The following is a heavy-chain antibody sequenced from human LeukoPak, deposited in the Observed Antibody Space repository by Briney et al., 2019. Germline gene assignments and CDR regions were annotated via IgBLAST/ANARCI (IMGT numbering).Heavy chain of an antibody. J-gene: IGHJ4*02. Sequence: GGSLRLSCAASGFTFSSYAMSWVRQAPGKGLEWVSVIYSGGSTYYADSVKGRFTISRDNSKNTLYLQMNSLRAEDTAVYYCARDSGNKRVFDYWGQGTLVTVSS. V-gene: IGHV3-66*02. D-gene: IGHD1/OR15-1a*01. CDR1: GFTFSSYA. CDR2: IYSGGST. CDR3: ARDSGNKRVFDY.